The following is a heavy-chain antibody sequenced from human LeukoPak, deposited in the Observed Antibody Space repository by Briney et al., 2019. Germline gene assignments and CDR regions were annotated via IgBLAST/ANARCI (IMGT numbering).Heavy chain of an antibody. D-gene: IGHD4-17*01. CDR2: IYTSGST. CDR3: ASGDYGDYVPYYYYMDA. J-gene: IGHJ6*03. V-gene: IGHV4-61*02. CDR1: GGSISSGSYY. Sequence: PSQTLSLTCTVSGGSISSGSYYWRWIRQPAGKGLEWIGRIYTSGSTNYNPSLKSRVTISVGTSKNQFSLKLSSVTAADTAVYYCASGDYGDYVPYYYYMDAWGKGTTVTISS.